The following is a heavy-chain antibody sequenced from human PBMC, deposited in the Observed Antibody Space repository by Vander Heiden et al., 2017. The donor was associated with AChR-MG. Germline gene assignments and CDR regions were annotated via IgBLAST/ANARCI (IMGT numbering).Heavy chain of an antibody. CDR2: IKSTTDGGTT. J-gene: IGHJ4*02. V-gene: IGHV3-15*01. Sequence: EAQLVESGGGLVNPGGSSRLSCAAPGFTFNNAWMTWVRQAPGKGLEWVGRIKSTTDGGTTDYAAPVKGRFTISRDDSKNTLYLQMNSLKIEDTAVYYCTRRGNYVGRWGQGTLVTVSS. CDR3: TRRGNYVGR. D-gene: IGHD1-7*01. CDR1: GFTFNNAW.